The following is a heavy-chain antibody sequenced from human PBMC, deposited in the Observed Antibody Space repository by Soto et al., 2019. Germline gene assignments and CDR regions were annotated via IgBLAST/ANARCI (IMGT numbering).Heavy chain of an antibody. CDR1: GFTFSDYY. CDR2: ISSSGSTI. D-gene: IGHD6-13*01. J-gene: IGHJ4*02. V-gene: IGHV3-11*01. Sequence: GGSLRLSCAASGFTFSDYYMSWIRQAPGKGLERVSYISSSGSTIYYADSVKGRFTISRDNAKNSLYLQMNSLRAEDTAVYYCARDEQAAALFDYWGQGTLVTVSS. CDR3: ARDEQAAALFDY.